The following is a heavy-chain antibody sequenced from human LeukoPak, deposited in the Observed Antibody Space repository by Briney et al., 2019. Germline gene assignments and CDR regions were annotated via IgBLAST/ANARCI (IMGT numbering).Heavy chain of an antibody. CDR3: ARYSGSYYDY. D-gene: IGHD1-26*01. J-gene: IGHJ4*02. CDR1: GYSFTSYW. Sequence: GEPLQISCKGSGYSFTSYWICWVRQLPGKGLEWIVIIYPGDSDTRYSPSFQGQVTISADKSNSPAYLQWSSLKASDTAMYYCARYSGSYYDYGGQGTLVTVSS. V-gene: IGHV5-51*01. CDR2: IYPGDSDT.